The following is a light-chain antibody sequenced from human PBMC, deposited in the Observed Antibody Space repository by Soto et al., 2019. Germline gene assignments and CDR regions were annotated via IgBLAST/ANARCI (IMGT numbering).Light chain of an antibody. J-gene: IGKJ3*01. CDR3: QQYNDWPPIT. Sequence: VMTQSPPTLSVSPGERATLSCRASQSVSTDLAWYQQKPGQAPRLLIYGASTRATDVPARFSGGGSGTEFTLTISSLHSEDVAIYYCQQYNDWPPITFGPGTKVAIK. CDR2: GAS. CDR1: QSVSTD. V-gene: IGKV3-15*01.